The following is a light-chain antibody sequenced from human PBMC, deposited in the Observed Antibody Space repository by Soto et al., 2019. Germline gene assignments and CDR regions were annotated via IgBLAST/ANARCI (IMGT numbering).Light chain of an antibody. Sequence: EIVLTQSAAALSLSPGERATLSCRASQSVGGYLAWYQQRPGEAPRVLIYDASNRATGIPVRFSGSGSGADFTLTISGLEPADFAVYFCHQYGTSPQTFGQGTKV. CDR1: QSVGGY. V-gene: IGKV3-11*01. CDR2: DAS. CDR3: HQYGTSPQT. J-gene: IGKJ1*01.